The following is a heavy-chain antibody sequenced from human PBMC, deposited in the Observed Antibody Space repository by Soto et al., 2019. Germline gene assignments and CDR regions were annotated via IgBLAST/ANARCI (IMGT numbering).Heavy chain of an antibody. J-gene: IGHJ4*02. D-gene: IGHD5-12*01. CDR1: GYTFTSYA. V-gene: IGHV1-18*04. CDR2: ISLDNGHT. CDR3: AHSGYEGNYDY. Sequence: GASVKVSCKASGYTFTSYAISWVRQAPGQGLQWMGWISLDNGHTNYAQNLQDRVTMTTDTSTSTAYMELRSPRSDDTAVYYCAHSGYEGNYDYWGKGTLVTVSS.